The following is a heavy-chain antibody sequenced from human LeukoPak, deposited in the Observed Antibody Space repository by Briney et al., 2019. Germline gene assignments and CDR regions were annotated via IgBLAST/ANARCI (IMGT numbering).Heavy chain of an antibody. D-gene: IGHD1-26*01. CDR3: ARAPWVGNYFEY. V-gene: IGHV4-39*07. CDR2: IYYSGSI. Sequence: PSETLSLTCTVSGGSMISSSHYWGWIRQPPGKGLEWIGSIYYSGSIYHNPSLKSRVTISIDTSKSQFSLRLSSVTAADTAVYYCARAPWVGNYFEYWGQGTLVTVSS. CDR1: GGSMISSSHY. J-gene: IGHJ4*02.